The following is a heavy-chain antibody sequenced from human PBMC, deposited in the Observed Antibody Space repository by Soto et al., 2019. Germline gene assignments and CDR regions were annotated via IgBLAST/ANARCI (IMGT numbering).Heavy chain of an antibody. J-gene: IGHJ5*02. D-gene: IGHD3-22*01. Sequence: TSETLSLTCTVSGGSISSSSYYWGWIRQPPGKGLEWIGSIYYSGSTYYNPSLKSRVTISVDTSKNQFSLKLSSVTAADTAVYYCARIVVVITTLGWFDPWGQGTLVT. CDR3: ARIVVVITTLGWFDP. V-gene: IGHV4-39*01. CDR2: IYYSGST. CDR1: GGSISSSSYY.